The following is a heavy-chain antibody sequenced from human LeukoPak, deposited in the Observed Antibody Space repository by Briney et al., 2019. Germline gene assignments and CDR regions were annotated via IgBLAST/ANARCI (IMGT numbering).Heavy chain of an antibody. D-gene: IGHD6-13*01. CDR3: AREEQQLPQN. CDR2: ISSSSSYI. CDR1: GFTVSNNY. J-gene: IGHJ4*02. Sequence: KSGGSLRLSCAASGFTVSNNYMSWVRQAPGKGLEWVSSISSSSSYIYYADSVKGRFTISRGNAKNSLYLQMNSLRAEDTAVYYCAREEQQLPQNWGQGTLVTVSS. V-gene: IGHV3-21*01.